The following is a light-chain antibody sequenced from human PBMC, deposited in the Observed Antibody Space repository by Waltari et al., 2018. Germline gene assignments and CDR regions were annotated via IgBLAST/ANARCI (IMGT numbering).Light chain of an antibody. V-gene: IGLV1-44*01. CDR2: SNN. Sequence: QSVLTQPPSASGTPGQRVTISCSGSSSNIGSNTVNWYQQLPGTAPKLLIYSNNQRPSGVPHRFSGSKSGTSASLAISGLQSEDEADYYCAAWDDGLNVGVFGGWTKLTVL. CDR3: AAWDDGLNVGV. J-gene: IGLJ3*02. CDR1: SSNIGSNT.